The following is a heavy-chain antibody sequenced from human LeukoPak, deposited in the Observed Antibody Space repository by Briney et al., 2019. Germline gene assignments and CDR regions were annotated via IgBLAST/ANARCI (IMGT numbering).Heavy chain of an antibody. Sequence: SETLSLTCAVYGVSFSGYYWSWIRQPPGKGLEWIGEINHSGSTNYNPSLKSRVTISVDTSKNQFSLKLSSVTAADTAVYYCARGGPRPYGQLTYFDYWGQGTLVTVSS. J-gene: IGHJ4*02. CDR1: GVSFSGYY. V-gene: IGHV4-34*01. D-gene: IGHD4/OR15-4a*01. CDR3: ARGGPRPYGQLTYFDY. CDR2: INHSGST.